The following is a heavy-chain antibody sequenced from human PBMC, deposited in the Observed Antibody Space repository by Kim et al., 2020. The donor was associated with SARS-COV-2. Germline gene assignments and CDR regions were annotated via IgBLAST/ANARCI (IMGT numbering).Heavy chain of an antibody. Sequence: SVKVSCKASGGTFSSYAISWVRQAPGQGLEWMGGIIPIFGTANYAQKFQGRVTITADKSTSTTYMELSSLRSEDTAVYYCARGYCSSTSCPHYGMDVWGQGAPVTVSS. V-gene: IGHV1-69*06. CDR3: ARGYCSSTSCPHYGMDV. CDR2: IIPIFGTA. D-gene: IGHD2-2*01. J-gene: IGHJ6*02. CDR1: GGTFSSYA.